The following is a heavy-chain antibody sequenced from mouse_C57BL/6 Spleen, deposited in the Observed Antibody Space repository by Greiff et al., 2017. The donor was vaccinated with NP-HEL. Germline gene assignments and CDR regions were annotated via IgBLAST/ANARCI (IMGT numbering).Heavy chain of an antibody. Sequence: QVQLQQSGPELVKPGASVKISCKASGYAFSSSWMNWVKQRPGKGLEWIGRIYPGDGDTNYNGKFKGKATLTADKSSSTAYMQLSSLTSEDSAVYFCARDYDYPFDYWGQGTTLTVSS. CDR1: GYAFSSSW. CDR3: ARDYDYPFDY. V-gene: IGHV1-82*01. CDR2: IYPGDGDT. D-gene: IGHD2-4*01. J-gene: IGHJ2*01.